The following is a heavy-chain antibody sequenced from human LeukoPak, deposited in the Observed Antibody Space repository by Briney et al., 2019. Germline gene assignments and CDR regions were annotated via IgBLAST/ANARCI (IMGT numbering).Heavy chain of an antibody. CDR1: GGTFSSYA. CDR3: ARDFADYYDTPVL. V-gene: IGHV1-69*13. Sequence: ASVKVSCKASGGTFSSYAISWVRQAPGQGLEWMGGIIPIFGTANYAQKFQGRVTITADESTSTAYMELSSLRSEDTAVYYCARDFADYYDTPVLWGQGTLVTVSS. D-gene: IGHD3-22*01. CDR2: IIPIFGTA. J-gene: IGHJ4*02.